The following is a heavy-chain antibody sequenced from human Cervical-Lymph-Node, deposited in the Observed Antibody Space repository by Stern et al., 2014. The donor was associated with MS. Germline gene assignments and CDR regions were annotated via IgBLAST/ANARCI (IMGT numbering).Heavy chain of an antibody. D-gene: IGHD2-2*02. CDR2: IRPGDSET. J-gene: IGHJ4*02. V-gene: IGHV5-51*01. Sequence: VQLVQSGAEVKKPGQSLKISCKGSGYSFTNSWIGWGRQMPGKGLELMGIIRPGDSETRSSQSFQGQVTISVDKSINTAYVQWTSLEASDTAMYYCARQGCATTSCHTIDSWGQGTLITVSS. CDR1: GYSFTNSW. CDR3: ARQGCATTSCHTIDS.